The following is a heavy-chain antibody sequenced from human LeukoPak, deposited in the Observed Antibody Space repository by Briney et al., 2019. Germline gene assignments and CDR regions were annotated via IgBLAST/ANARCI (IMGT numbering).Heavy chain of an antibody. V-gene: IGHV2-5*08. D-gene: IGHD6-6*01. J-gene: IGHJ4*02. CDR3: AHSSLAARPGYFDY. CDR2: IYWDDDK. CDR1: GFSLSTSGMC. Sequence: ESGPTLVNPTQTLTLTCTFSGFSLSTSGMCVSWIRQPPGKALEWLALIYWDDDKPYSPSLRSRLTITKDTSKNQVVLTISNMDPVDTATYYCAHSSLAARPGYFDYWGQGTLVTVSS.